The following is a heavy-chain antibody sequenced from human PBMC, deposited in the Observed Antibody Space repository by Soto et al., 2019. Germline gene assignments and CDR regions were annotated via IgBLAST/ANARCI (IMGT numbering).Heavy chain of an antibody. CDR1: GFTFSNYA. J-gene: IGHJ5*01. CDR3: VKDKYDSGRWMGNWFDS. Sequence: EVQLLESGGGLVQPGGSLRLSCAAYGFTFSNYAMNWVRQAPGKGLEWVSSIRAGGGNTYYADSVKGRFIISRDNSEETLYLQLNSLRADVTAVFYCVKDKYDSGRWMGNWFDSWGQGTLVTVSS. D-gene: IGHD3-10*01. V-gene: IGHV3-23*01. CDR2: IRAGGGNT.